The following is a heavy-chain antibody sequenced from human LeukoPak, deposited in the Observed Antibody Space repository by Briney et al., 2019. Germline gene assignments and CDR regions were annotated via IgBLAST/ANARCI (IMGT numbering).Heavy chain of an antibody. CDR3: ARDRRDVYTFDY. CDR2: ISSRSSYI. CDR1: GFTFSSYS. V-gene: IGHV3-21*01. D-gene: IGHD5-24*01. J-gene: IGHJ4*02. Sequence: GGSLRLSCAASGFTFSSYSMNWVRQAPGKGLEWVSSISSRSSYIFYSNSVKGRFTISRDDAKHSLYLQMNSLRAEDTAVFYCARDRRDVYTFDYWGQGTLVTVSS.